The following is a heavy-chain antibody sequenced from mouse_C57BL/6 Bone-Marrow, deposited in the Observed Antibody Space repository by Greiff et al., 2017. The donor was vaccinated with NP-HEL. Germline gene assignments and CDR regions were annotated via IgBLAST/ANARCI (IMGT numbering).Heavy chain of an antibody. CDR3: AYNYYGSSGWYFDV. CDR1: GYAFTNYL. D-gene: IGHD1-1*01. Sequence: QVQLQQSGAELVRPGTSVKVSCKASGYAFTNYLIEWVKQRPGQGLEWIGVINPGSGGTNYNEKFKGKATLTADKSSSTAYMQLSSLTSEDSAVYFWAYNYYGSSGWYFDVWGTGTTVTVSS. V-gene: IGHV1-54*01. CDR2: INPGSGGT. J-gene: IGHJ1*03.